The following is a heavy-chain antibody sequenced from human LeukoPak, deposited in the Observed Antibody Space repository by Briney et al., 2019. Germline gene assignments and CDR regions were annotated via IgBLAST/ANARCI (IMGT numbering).Heavy chain of an antibody. D-gene: IGHD3-3*01. Sequence: SQTLSLTCTVSGGSISSGSYYWSWIRQPAGKGLEWIGRIYTSGSTNYNPSLKSRVTISVDTSKNQFSLKLSSVTAADTAVYYCARGGRLLEWYYYYGMDVWGQGTTVTVSS. J-gene: IGHJ6*02. CDR1: GGSISSGSYY. CDR2: IYTSGST. V-gene: IGHV4-61*02. CDR3: ARGGRLLEWYYYYGMDV.